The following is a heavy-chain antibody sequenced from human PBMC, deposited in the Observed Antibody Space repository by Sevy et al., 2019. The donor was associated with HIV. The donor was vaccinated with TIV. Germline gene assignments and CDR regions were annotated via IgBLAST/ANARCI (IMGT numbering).Heavy chain of an antibody. D-gene: IGHD6-13*01. V-gene: IGHV3-30*02. CDR1: GFTFSDYG. Sequence: GGSLRLSCTTSGFTFSDYGMHWVRQAPGKGLEWVTFIGYNGADRYYSDSVKGRFAISRDNSKNTLLLQMNSLRAEDTAIYYCVKYTASAGTGGFDYWGQGALVTVSS. CDR2: IGYNGADR. CDR3: VKYTASAGTGGFDY. J-gene: IGHJ4*02.